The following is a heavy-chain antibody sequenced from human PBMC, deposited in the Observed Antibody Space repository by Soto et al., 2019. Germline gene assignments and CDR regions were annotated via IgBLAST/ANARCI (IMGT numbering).Heavy chain of an antibody. CDR3: ARRARITIFGVVTCFDY. D-gene: IGHD3-3*01. Sequence: GGSLRLSCAASGFTFSSYSMNWVRHAPGKGLEWVSYISSSSSTIYYADSVKGRFTISRDNAKNSLYLQMNSLRDEDTAVYYCARRARITIFGVVTCFDYWGQGTLVTVSS. CDR2: ISSSSSTI. V-gene: IGHV3-48*02. CDR1: GFTFSSYS. J-gene: IGHJ4*02.